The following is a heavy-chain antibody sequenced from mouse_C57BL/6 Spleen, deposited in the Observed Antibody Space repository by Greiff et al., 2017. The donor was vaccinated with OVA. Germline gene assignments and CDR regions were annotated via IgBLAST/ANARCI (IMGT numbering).Heavy chain of an antibody. Sequence: VQLKQSGAELVRPGTSVKVSCKASGYAFTNYLIEWVKQRPGQGLEWIGVINPGSGGTNYNEKFKGKATLTADKSSSTAYMQLSSLTSEDSAVYFCARSGDGFLDYWGQGTTLTVSS. J-gene: IGHJ2*01. V-gene: IGHV1-54*01. CDR1: GYAFTNYL. CDR3: ARSGDGFLDY. D-gene: IGHD2-3*01. CDR2: INPGSGGT.